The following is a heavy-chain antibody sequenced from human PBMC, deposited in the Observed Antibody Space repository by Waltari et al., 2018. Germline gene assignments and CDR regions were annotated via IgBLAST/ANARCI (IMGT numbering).Heavy chain of an antibody. CDR2: IRYDGSNK. D-gene: IGHD6-19*01. V-gene: IGHV3-30*02. J-gene: IGHJ4*02. CDR3: AKIAVAGNSLDY. CDR1: GFTFSSYG. Sequence: QVQLVESGGGVVQPGGSLRLSCAASGFTFSSYGMPWVRQAPGKGLEWVAFIRYDGSNKYYADSVKGRFTISRDNSKNTLYLQMNSLRAEDTAVYYCAKIAVAGNSLDYWGQGTLVTVSS.